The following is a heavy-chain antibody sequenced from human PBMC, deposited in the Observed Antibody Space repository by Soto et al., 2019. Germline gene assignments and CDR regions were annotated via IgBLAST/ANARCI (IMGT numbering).Heavy chain of an antibody. V-gene: IGHV4-38-2*02. CDR1: GDSISSGYY. J-gene: IGHJ6*02. Sequence: ETLSLTCAVSGDSISSGYYWGWIRQPPGKGLEWIASVYHSGRTYYNPSLKSRVTISVDTSKNQFSLRLSSVTAADTAVYYCARDQLGGKYGDDYYYYGMDVWGQGTTVTVSS. CDR2: VYHSGRT. D-gene: IGHD4-17*01. CDR3: ARDQLGGKYGDDYYYYGMDV.